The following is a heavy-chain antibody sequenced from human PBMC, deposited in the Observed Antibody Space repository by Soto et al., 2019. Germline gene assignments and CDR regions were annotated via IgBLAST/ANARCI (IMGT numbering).Heavy chain of an antibody. J-gene: IGHJ4*02. CDR2: IYYSGST. V-gene: IGHV4-59*01. CDR1: GGSISSYY. Sequence: PSETLSLTCTVSGGSISSYYWSWIRQTPGKGLEWIGYIYYSGSTNYNPSLKSRVTISVDTSKNQFSLKLSSVTAADTAVYYCARAVDYDSSGYYFADWGQGTLVTVSS. CDR3: ARAVDYDSSGYYFAD. D-gene: IGHD3-22*01.